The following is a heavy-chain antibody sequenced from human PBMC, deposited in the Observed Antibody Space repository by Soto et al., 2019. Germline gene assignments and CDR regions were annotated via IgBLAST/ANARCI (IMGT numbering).Heavy chain of an antibody. V-gene: IGHV3-30*18. CDR2: ISYDGSNK. D-gene: IGHD5-18*01. CDR3: AKDPGRWIQLGGYFDY. CDR1: GFTFSSYG. J-gene: IGHJ4*02. Sequence: QVQLVESGGGVVQPGRSLRLSCAASGFTFSSYGMHWVRQAPGKGLEWVAVISYDGSNKYYADSVKGRFTISRDNSKNTLYLQMNSLRAEDTAVYYCAKDPGRWIQLGGYFDYWGQGTLVTVSS.